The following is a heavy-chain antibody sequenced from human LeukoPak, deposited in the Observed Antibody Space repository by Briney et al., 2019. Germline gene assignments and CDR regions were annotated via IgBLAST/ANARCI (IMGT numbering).Heavy chain of an antibody. Sequence: GGSLRLSCAASGLTFSRYSMTWVRQAPGKGLEWVSFIDTSSTTMYYTDSVKGRFTISRDNAKNSLYLQMDSLKVEDTAIYYCARDNWVDCWGQGTLVTVSS. V-gene: IGHV3-48*04. CDR2: IDTSSTTM. CDR3: ARDNWVDC. CDR1: GLTFSRYS. J-gene: IGHJ5*01.